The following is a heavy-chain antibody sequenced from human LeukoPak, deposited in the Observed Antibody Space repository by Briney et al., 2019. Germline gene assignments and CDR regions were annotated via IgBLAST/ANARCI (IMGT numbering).Heavy chain of an antibody. V-gene: IGHV3-20*04. Sequence: PGGSLRLSCAASGFTFDDFGMSWVRQAPGKGLERDSGINWNSDITVYADSVKGRFTISRDNAKNSLYLQMNSLRDEDTALYYCSRGYDVLTGSFDYWGQGTLVTVSS. D-gene: IGHD3-9*01. J-gene: IGHJ4*02. CDR3: SRGYDVLTGSFDY. CDR2: INWNSDIT. CDR1: GFTFDDFG.